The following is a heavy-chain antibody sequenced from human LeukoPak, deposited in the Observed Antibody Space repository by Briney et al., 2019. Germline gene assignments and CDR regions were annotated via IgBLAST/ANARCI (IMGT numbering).Heavy chain of an antibody. V-gene: IGHV3-33*01. CDR1: GFTFSSYG. CDR3: AGLTGTTYP. Sequence: QPGGSLSLSCAASGFTFSSYGMHWVRQAPGKGLEWVAVIWYDGSNKYYADSVKGRFTISRDNSKNTLYLQMNSLRAEDTAVYYCAGLTGTTYPWGQGTLVTVSS. CDR2: IWYDGSNK. J-gene: IGHJ5*02. D-gene: IGHD1-20*01.